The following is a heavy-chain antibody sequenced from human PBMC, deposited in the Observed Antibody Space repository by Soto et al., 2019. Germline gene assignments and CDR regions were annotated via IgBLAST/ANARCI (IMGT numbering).Heavy chain of an antibody. CDR2: ISGSGAST. D-gene: IGHD3-22*01. Sequence: LRLSCAASGFTFTNYAMSWVRQAPGKGLECVSIISGSGASTYYADSVTGRFTISRDNSKNTLYLQMNSLTAADTAVYYCAKENYDSSGYYSYWGQGTLVTVSS. CDR3: AKENYDSSGYYSY. J-gene: IGHJ4*02. CDR1: GFTFTNYA. V-gene: IGHV3-23*01.